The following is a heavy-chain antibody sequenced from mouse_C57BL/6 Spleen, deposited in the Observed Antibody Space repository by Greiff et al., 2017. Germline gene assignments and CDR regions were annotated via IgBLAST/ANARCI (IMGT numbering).Heavy chain of an antibody. J-gene: IGHJ4*01. CDR1: GYTFTSYG. D-gene: IGHD4-1*01. CDR2: IYPRSGNT. V-gene: IGHV1-81*01. Sequence: QVQLQQSGAELARPGASVKLSCKASGYTFTSYGISWVKQRTGKGLEWIGEIYPRSGNTYYNEKFKGKATLTADKSSSTAYMELRSLTSSDSAVYFCARFWDDYAMGCWGQGPSVTVSS. CDR3: ARFWDDYAMGC.